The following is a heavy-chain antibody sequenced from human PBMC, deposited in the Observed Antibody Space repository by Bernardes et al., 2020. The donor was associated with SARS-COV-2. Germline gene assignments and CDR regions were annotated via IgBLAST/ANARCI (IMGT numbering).Heavy chain of an antibody. CDR2: IYYSGST. D-gene: IGHD6-19*01. Sequence: SETLSLTCTVSGGSISSISYYWGWLLQPPGKGLEWIGSIYYSGSTYYNPSLKSRVTISVDTSKNQFSLKLSSVTAADTAVYYCARGSGWYFDYFDYWGQGTLVTVSS. CDR1: GGSISSISYY. V-gene: IGHV4-39*01. J-gene: IGHJ4*02. CDR3: ARGSGWYFDYFDY.